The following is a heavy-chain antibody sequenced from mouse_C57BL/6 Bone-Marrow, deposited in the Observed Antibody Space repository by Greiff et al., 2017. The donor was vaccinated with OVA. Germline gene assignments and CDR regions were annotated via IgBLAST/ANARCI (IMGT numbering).Heavy chain of an antibody. J-gene: IGHJ1*03. CDR1: GYSITSGYY. V-gene: IGHV3-6*01. CDR3: ARYYYGSLWYFDV. Sequence: EVKLMESGPGLVKPSQSLSLTCSVTGYSITSGYYWNWIRQFPGNKLEWMGYISYDGSNNYNPSLKNRISITRDTSKNQFFLKLNSVTTEDTATYYCARYYYGSLWYFDVWGTGTTVTVSS. CDR2: ISYDGSN. D-gene: IGHD1-1*01.